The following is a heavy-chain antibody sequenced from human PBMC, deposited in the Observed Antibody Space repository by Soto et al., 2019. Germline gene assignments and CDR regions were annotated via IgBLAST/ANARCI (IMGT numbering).Heavy chain of an antibody. D-gene: IGHD1-7*01. CDR1: GDSISSYY. CDR2: IYYSGST. J-gene: IGHJ4*02. V-gene: IGHV4-59*01. CDR3: ARDRLELRGRHLDY. Sequence: SETLSLTCTVSGDSISSYYWSWIRQPPGKGLEWIGYIYYSGSTNYNPSLKSRVTISVDTPKNQFSLKLTSVTAADTAVYYCARDRLELRGRHLDYWGQGTLVTVSS.